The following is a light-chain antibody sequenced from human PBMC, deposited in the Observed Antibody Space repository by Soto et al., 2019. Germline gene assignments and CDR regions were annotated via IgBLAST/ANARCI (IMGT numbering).Light chain of an antibody. V-gene: IGKV3-11*01. J-gene: IGKJ5*01. CDR2: GAS. Sequence: EIVLTQSPGTLSLSPGGSATLSCRASQSVSSYSLAWYQQKPGQAPRLLIYGASTRATGIPERFSGSGSGTDFTLTISSLEPEDFAVYYCHQRQYWPPITFGQGTRLEIK. CDR3: HQRQYWPPIT. CDR1: QSVSSY.